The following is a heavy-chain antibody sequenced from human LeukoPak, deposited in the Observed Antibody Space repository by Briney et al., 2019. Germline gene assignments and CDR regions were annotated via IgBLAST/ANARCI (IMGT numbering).Heavy chain of an antibody. CDR1: GYTLTELS. CDR2: INPSGGST. D-gene: IGHD4/OR15-4a*01. Sequence: ASVKVSCKVSGYTLTELSMHWVRQAPGQGLEWMGIINPSGGSTSYAQKFQGRVTMTRDTSTSTVYMELSSLRSEDTAVYYCARGTMAFTNFDYWGQGTLVTVSS. V-gene: IGHV1-46*01. CDR3: ARGTMAFTNFDY. J-gene: IGHJ4*02.